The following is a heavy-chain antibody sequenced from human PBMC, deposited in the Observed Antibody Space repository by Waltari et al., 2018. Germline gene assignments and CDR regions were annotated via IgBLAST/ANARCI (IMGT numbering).Heavy chain of an antibody. V-gene: IGHV1-2*02. Sequence: QVQLVQSGAEVKKPGASVKVSCKASGYTFTGYYMHWVRQAPGQGLEWMGWINPNSGGTNYAQKFQGRVTMTRDTSISTAYMELSRLRSDDTAVYYCARDGYDSSGYFTLPEFDYWGQGTLVTVSS. CDR2: INPNSGGT. D-gene: IGHD3-22*01. J-gene: IGHJ4*02. CDR1: GYTFTGYY. CDR3: ARDGYDSSGYFTLPEFDY.